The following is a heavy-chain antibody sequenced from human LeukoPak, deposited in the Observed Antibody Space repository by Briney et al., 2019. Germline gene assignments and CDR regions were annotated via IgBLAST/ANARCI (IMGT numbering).Heavy chain of an antibody. CDR1: GGSISSYY. CDR3: ARDLNWNGHDAFDI. D-gene: IGHD1-20*01. Sequence: SETLSLTCTVSGGSISSYYWSWIRQPPGKGLEWIGRVYTSGSTNYNPSLKSRVTISVDTSKNQFSLKLSSVTAADTAVYYCARDLNWNGHDAFDIWGQGTMVTVSS. CDR2: VYTSGST. J-gene: IGHJ3*02. V-gene: IGHV4-4*08.